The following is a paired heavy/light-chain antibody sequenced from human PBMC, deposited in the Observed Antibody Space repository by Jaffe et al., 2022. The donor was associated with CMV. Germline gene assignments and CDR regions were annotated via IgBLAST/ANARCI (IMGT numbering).Heavy chain of an antibody. CDR1: GGSFSESY. Sequence: QVQLQERGAGPLKPSETLSLTCDVYGGSFSESYFNWFRQPPGKGLEWIGEINHYGGTNYNPSLESRVTILVDRDKKQFSLNLRSLTAADTATYYCATVEAQTRNPRGPWGQGSLVIVSS. CDR3: ATVEAQTRNPRGP. V-gene: IGHV4-34*01. CDR2: INHYGGT. J-gene: IGHJ4*02.
Light chain of an antibody. CDR2: AAS. CDR1: EYSSTS. V-gene: IGKV1-NL1*01. CDR3: QQYYRTPLT. J-gene: IGKJ4*01. Sequence: DIQMTQSPPSLSASIGDRVTITCRASEYSSTSLAWFQQKPGKAPEVLVYAASRLESGVSSRFRGSGSRTDYTLTISSLQPEDSATYYCQQYYRTPLTFGGGTKVEI.